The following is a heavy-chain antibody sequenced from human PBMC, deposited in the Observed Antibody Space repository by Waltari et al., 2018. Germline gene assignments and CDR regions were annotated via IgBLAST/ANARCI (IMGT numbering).Heavy chain of an antibody. CDR2: VWSDGNEK. CDR3: AKEQEAFDI. Sequence: QLQLVESGGGVVKPGKSLRLSWAASGLTMSSYFMHWVRQAPGKGLEWVAVVWSDGNEKYYGDSVKGRFTISRDNSKNIVYLQMNSLRAEDTAVYFCAKEQEAFDIWGQGTVVTVS. J-gene: IGHJ3*02. V-gene: IGHV3-33*06. CDR1: GLTMSSYF.